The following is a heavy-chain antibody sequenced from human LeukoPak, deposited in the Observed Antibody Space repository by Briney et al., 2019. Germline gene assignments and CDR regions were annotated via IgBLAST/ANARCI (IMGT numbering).Heavy chain of an antibody. CDR2: ISPSGGIT. CDR1: GFTFSSHG. D-gene: IGHD3-10*01. CDR3: ARAGIPIYYYYMDV. J-gene: IGHJ6*03. Sequence: GGTLRLSCAASGFTFSSHGMNWVRQAPGKGLEWVSGISPSGGITYYTDSVKGRFTISRDNAENTLYLQMNSLRAEDTAVYYCARAGIPIYYYYMDVWGKGTTVTISS. V-gene: IGHV3-23*01.